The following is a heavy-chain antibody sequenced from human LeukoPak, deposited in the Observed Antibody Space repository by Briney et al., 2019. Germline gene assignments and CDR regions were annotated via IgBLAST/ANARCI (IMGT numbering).Heavy chain of an antibody. CDR3: ARDFPVSQGLDAFDI. J-gene: IGHJ3*02. V-gene: IGHV4-31*03. CDR2: IYYSGST. Sequence: SQTLSLTCTVSGSSISSGTYYWNWIRQPPGKGLEWIGYIYYSGSTFDNPSLKSRVTISVDTSKNQFCLKLSSVTAADTAVYYCARDFPVSQGLDAFDIWGQGTMVTVSS. CDR1: GSSISSGTYY. D-gene: IGHD1-14*01.